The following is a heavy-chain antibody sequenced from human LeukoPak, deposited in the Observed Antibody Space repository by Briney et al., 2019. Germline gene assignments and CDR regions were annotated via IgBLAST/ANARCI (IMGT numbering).Heavy chain of an antibody. CDR3: ARDGYCSGGSCYWSVYYYMDV. CDR2: ISSSSSYI. D-gene: IGHD2-15*01. Sequence: GGSLRLSCAASGFTFSSYSMNWVRQAPGKGLEWVSSISSSSSYIYYADSVKGRFTISRDNAKKSLYLQMNSLRAEDTAVYYCARDGYCSGGSCYWSVYYYMDVWGKGTTVTVSS. J-gene: IGHJ6*03. CDR1: GFTFSSYS. V-gene: IGHV3-21*01.